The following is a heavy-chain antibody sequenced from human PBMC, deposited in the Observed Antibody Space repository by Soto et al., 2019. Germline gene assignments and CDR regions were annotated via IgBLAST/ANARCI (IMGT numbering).Heavy chain of an antibody. Sequence: PSETLSLTCTVSGGSISSSSYYWGWIRQPPGKGLEWIGSIYYSGSTYYNPSLKSRVTISVDTSKNQFSLKLSSVTAADTAVYYCAREDTGYYTPSWFDPWGQGTLVTVSS. CDR3: AREDTGYYTPSWFDP. J-gene: IGHJ5*02. D-gene: IGHD3-9*01. V-gene: IGHV4-39*02. CDR2: IYYSGST. CDR1: GGSISSSSYY.